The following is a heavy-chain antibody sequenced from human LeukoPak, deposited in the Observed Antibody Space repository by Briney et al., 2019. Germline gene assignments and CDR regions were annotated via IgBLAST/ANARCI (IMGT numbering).Heavy chain of an antibody. CDR2: ITATSIYI. D-gene: IGHD6-13*01. Sequence: PGGSLRLSCAASGFNFNSYSMNWVRQAPGKGLEWVSSITATSIYIYEADSVRGRFTISRDNAKNTLYLQMNSLGAEDTAVYYCAGSTWYNSLGYWGQGTRVSVSS. V-gene: IGHV3-21*01. CDR3: AGSTWYNSLGY. CDR1: GFNFNSYS. J-gene: IGHJ4*02.